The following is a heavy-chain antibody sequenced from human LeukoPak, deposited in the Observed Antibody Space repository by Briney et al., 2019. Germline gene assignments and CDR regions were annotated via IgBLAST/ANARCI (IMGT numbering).Heavy chain of an antibody. D-gene: IGHD5-24*01. Sequence: SETLSLTCAVSGGSISSSNWWSWVRQPPGKGLEWIGEINHSGSTNYNPSLQSRITISVDKSKNQFSLKLSSVTAADTAVYYCARGRSRLFDPWGQGTLVTVSS. V-gene: IGHV4-4*02. CDR3: ARGRSRLFDP. CDR2: INHSGST. J-gene: IGHJ5*02. CDR1: GGSISSSNW.